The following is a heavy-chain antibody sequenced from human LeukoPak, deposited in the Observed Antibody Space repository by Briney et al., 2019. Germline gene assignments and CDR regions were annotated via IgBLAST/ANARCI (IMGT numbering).Heavy chain of an antibody. CDR3: ASIGAAHYYYYYMDV. Sequence: PGRTLRLSCAASGFTFSDYYMSWIRQAPGEGLEWVSYISSSGSTIYYADSVKGRFTISRDNAKNSLYLQMNSLRAEDTAVYYCASIGAAHYYYYYMDVWGKGTTVTVSS. CDR1: GFTFSDYY. V-gene: IGHV3-11*04. CDR2: ISSSGSTI. J-gene: IGHJ6*03. D-gene: IGHD1-26*01.